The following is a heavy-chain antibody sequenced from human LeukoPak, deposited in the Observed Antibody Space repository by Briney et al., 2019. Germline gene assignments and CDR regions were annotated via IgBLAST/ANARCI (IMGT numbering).Heavy chain of an antibody. CDR1: GFTFSSYW. J-gene: IGHJ4*02. V-gene: IGHV3-74*01. CDR2: INSDGSST. D-gene: IGHD3-22*01. CDR3: ARDGDSSGYYVNFDY. Sequence: PGGSLRLSCAASGFTFSSYWMHWVRQSPGKGLVWVSRINSDGSSTSYADSVKGRVTISRDNAKNTLYLQMNSLRAEDTAVYYCARDGDSSGYYVNFDYWGQGTLVTVFS.